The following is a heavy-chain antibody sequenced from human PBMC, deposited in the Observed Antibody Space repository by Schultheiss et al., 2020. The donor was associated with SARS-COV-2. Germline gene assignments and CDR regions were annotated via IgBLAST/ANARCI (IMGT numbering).Heavy chain of an antibody. CDR1: GFTFSSYQ. Sequence: GGSLRLSCAASGFTFSSYQMNWVRQAPGKGLEWFLYISSRDRTIYYADSVKGRFTISRDNAKHSLYLQMNSLRAEDTAVYYCAREDFDSWGQGTLVTVSS. CDR3: AREDFDS. CDR2: ISSRDRTI. J-gene: IGHJ4*02. V-gene: IGHV3-48*03.